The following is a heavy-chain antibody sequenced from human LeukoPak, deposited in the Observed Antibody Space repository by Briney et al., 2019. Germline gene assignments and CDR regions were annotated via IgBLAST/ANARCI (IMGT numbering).Heavy chain of an antibody. D-gene: IGHD1-26*01. CDR2: IYYSGST. CDR1: GGSISSSYYY. Sequence: PSETLSLTCTVSGGSISSSYYYWGWIRQPPGKGLEWIGSIYYSGSTYYNPSLKSRVTISVDTSKNQFSLKLRSVTAADTAVYYCARGGLAGGSYYYYGMDVWGQGTTVTVSS. J-gene: IGHJ6*02. V-gene: IGHV4-39*01. CDR3: ARGGLAGGSYYYYGMDV.